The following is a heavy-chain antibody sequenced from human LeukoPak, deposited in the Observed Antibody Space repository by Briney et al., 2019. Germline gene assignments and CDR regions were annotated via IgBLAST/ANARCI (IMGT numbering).Heavy chain of an antibody. D-gene: IGHD2-15*01. V-gene: IGHV4-4*07. CDR3: ARDSEHGGLY. Sequence: SETLSLTCAVSGYSISSGYYWGWIRQPAGKGLEWIGRIYTSGSTNYNPSLKSRVTMSVDTSKNQFSLKLNSVTAADTAVYYCARDSEHGGLYWGQGTLVTVSS. CDR1: GYSISSGYY. CDR2: IYTSGST. J-gene: IGHJ4*02.